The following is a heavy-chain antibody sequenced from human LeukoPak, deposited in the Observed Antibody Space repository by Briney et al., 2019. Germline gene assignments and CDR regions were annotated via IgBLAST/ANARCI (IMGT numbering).Heavy chain of an antibody. Sequence: GSLGLSCAASGFTFSNYWMHWVRQAPGKGLVWVSRINSDGSTTTYADSVKGRFTISRDNAKNTLYLQMNSLRAEDTAVYYCARSRVEMATSLLDYWGQGNLDTVSS. CDR3: ARSRVEMATSLLDY. V-gene: IGHV3-74*01. CDR2: INSDGSTT. CDR1: GFTFSNYW. J-gene: IGHJ4*02. D-gene: IGHD5-24*01.